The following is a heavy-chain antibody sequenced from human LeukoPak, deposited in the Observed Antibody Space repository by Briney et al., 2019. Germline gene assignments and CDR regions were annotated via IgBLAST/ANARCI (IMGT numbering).Heavy chain of an antibody. CDR2: IYTSGST. CDR1: GGSISSGSYY. Sequence: SQTLSLTCTVSGGSISSGSYYWSWIRQPAGKGLEWIGRIYTSGSTNYNPSLKSRVTISVDTSKNQFSLKLSSVTAADTAVYYCARGTMVRGFDIWGQGTMVTVSS. V-gene: IGHV4-61*02. CDR3: ARGTMVRGFDI. J-gene: IGHJ3*02. D-gene: IGHD3-10*01.